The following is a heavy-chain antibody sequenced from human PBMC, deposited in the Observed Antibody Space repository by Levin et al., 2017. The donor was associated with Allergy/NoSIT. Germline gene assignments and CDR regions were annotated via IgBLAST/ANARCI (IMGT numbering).Heavy chain of an antibody. CDR2: ISSSSSYT. Sequence: PGGSLRLSCAASGFTFSDYYMSWIRQAPGKGLEWVSYISSSSSYTNYADSVKGRFTISRDNAKNSLYLQMNSLRAEDTAVYYCARAPAERILGELLYFDYWGQGTLVTVSS. D-gene: IGHD3-10*01. CDR3: ARAPAERILGELLYFDY. J-gene: IGHJ4*02. CDR1: GFTFSDYY. V-gene: IGHV3-11*05.